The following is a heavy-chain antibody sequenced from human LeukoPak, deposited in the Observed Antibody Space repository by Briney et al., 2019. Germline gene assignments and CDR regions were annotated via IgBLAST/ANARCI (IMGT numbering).Heavy chain of an antibody. CDR2: ISSSGSTI. Sequence: GGSLRLSCAASGFTFSSYEMNWVRQAPGKGLEWVSYISSSGSTIYYADSVKGRFTISRDNAKNSLYLQMNSLRAEDTAVYYCAREVELEGGVYGIAAFGAAFDIWGQGTMVTVSS. CDR3: AREVELEGGVYGIAAFGAAFDI. CDR1: GFTFSSYE. V-gene: IGHV3-48*03. D-gene: IGHD6-13*01. J-gene: IGHJ3*02.